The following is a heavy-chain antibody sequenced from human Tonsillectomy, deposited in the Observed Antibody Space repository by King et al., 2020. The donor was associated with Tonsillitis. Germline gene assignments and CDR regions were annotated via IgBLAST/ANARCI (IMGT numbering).Heavy chain of an antibody. CDR2: IWYDGSEK. J-gene: IGHJ6*02. Sequence: VQLVESGGGVVQPGRSLRLSCAASGFTFSSYGMHWVRQAPGKGLEWVAVIWYDGSEKYYVDSVKGRFTISRDNSNNALYLQMNSLRVEDTAVYYCARDSNRYSSYYGMDVWGQGTTVTVSS. D-gene: IGHD2-21*01. V-gene: IGHV3-33*01. CDR3: ARDSNRYSSYYGMDV. CDR1: GFTFSSYG.